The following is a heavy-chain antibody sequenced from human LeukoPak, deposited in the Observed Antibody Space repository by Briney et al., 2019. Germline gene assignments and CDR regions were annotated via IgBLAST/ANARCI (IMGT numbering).Heavy chain of an antibody. CDR2: INHSGST. CDR1: GGSFSGCY. Sequence: PSETLSLTCAVYGGSFSGCYWSWIRQPPGKGLEWIGEINHSGSTNYNPSLKSRVTISVDTSKNQFSLKLSSVTAADTAVYYCASLCSSTSCNQKRAFDIWGQGTMVTVSS. J-gene: IGHJ3*02. CDR3: ASLCSSTSCNQKRAFDI. D-gene: IGHD2-2*01. V-gene: IGHV4-34*01.